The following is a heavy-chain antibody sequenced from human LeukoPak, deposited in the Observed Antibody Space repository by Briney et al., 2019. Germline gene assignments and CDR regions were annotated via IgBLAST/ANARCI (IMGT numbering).Heavy chain of an antibody. J-gene: IGHJ4*02. D-gene: IGHD6-13*01. CDR2: ITSSGSTI. CDR3: ATHIAEATALHY. Sequence: GGSLRLSCAASGFTFSDYYMSWSRQAPGKGLEWISYITSSGSTIYYADSVKGRFTVSRDNAKNSLYLQMNTLRAEDTAVYYCATHIAEATALHYWGQGTLVTVSS. V-gene: IGHV3-11*01. CDR1: GFTFSDYY.